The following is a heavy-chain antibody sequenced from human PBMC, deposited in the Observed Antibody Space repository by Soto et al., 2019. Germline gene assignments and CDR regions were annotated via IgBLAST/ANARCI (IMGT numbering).Heavy chain of an antibody. V-gene: IGHV4-39*01. CDR2: IYYSGST. D-gene: IGHD3-10*01. CDR3: ARSSGTYYNVAFDY. J-gene: IGHJ4*02. Sequence: PWETLSLTCTVSGGSISSSSYYWGWIRQPPGKGLEWIGSIYYSGSTYYNPSLKSRVTISVDTSKNQLSLKLSSVTAADTAVYYCARSSGTYYNVAFDYWGQGTLVAVSS. CDR1: GGSISSSSYY.